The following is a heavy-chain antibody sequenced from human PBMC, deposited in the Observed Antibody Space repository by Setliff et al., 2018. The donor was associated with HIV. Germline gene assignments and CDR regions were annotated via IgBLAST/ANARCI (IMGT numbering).Heavy chain of an antibody. CDR2: IHYSGST. CDR1: GGSISSPY. CDR3: ARVPVGSGSVDY. V-gene: IGHV4-59*11. D-gene: IGHD3-10*01. J-gene: IGHJ4*02. Sequence: PSETLSLTCTVSGGSISSPYWSWIRQPPGKGLEWIGYIHYSGSTNYNPSLKTRVTISLDTSRNQFSLNLSSVIAADTAVYYCARVPVGSGSVDYWGQGTLGTVS.